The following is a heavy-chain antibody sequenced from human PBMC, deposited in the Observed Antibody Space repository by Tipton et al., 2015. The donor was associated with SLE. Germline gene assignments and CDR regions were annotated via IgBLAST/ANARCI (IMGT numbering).Heavy chain of an antibody. CDR3: AKEVYGGNLYYYFDL. V-gene: IGHV3-9*01. Sequence: SLRLSCAASGFTFDNYAMHWVRQAPGEGLEWVSGISWNSGSIVYADSVKGRFTISRDNAKNSLYLQMNSLRAEDTALYYCAKEVYGGNLYYYFDLWGRGTLVTVSS. CDR1: GFTFDNYA. J-gene: IGHJ2*01. D-gene: IGHD4-23*01. CDR2: ISWNSGSI.